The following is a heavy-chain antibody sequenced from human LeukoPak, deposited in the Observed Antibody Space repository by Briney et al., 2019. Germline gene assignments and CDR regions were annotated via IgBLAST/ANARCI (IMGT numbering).Heavy chain of an antibody. CDR3: ARDNYYDSSGYYGY. CDR1: GFTFSSYA. D-gene: IGHD3-22*01. CDR2: ISYDRSNK. J-gene: IGHJ4*02. V-gene: IGHV3-30*04. Sequence: GGSLRLSCAASGFTFSSYAMHWVRQAPGKGLEWVAVISYDRSNKYYADSVKGRFTISRDNSKNTLYLQMNSLRAEDTAVYYCARDNYYDSSGYYGYWGQGTLVTVSS.